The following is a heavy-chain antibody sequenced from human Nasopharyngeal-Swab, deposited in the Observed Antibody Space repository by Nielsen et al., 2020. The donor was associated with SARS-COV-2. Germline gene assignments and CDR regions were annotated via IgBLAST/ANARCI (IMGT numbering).Heavy chain of an antibody. Sequence: GESLKISCAASGFTFSSFGMHWVRQAPGKGLEWVAFIAHDASNEYYGDSVKGRFSISRDSSKNTLYLQMDSLRGEDTAVYYCARDAPAHYGAFYWGWGTLVTVSS. J-gene: IGHJ4*02. V-gene: IGHV3-30*03. CDR3: ARDAPAHYGAFY. D-gene: IGHD4-17*01. CDR1: GFTFSSFG. CDR2: IAHDASNE.